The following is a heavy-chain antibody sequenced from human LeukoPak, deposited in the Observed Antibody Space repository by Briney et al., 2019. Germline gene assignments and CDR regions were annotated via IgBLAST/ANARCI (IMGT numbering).Heavy chain of an antibody. CDR1: GFTFGDYA. D-gene: IGHD5-18*01. Sequence: GGSLRLSCTASGFTFGDYAMSWVRQAPGKGLEWVGFIRSKAYGGTTEYAASVKGRFTISRDDSKSIAYLQMNSLKAEDTAVYYCTRGSRQLWLYDGMNVWGQGTTVTVSS. J-gene: IGHJ6*02. CDR2: IRSKAYGGTT. V-gene: IGHV3-49*04. CDR3: TRGSRQLWLYDGMNV.